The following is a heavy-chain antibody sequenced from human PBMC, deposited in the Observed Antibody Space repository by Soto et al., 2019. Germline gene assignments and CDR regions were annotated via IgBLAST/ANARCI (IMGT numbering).Heavy chain of an antibody. V-gene: IGHV1-69*06. Sequence: SVKVSCKASGGTFSSYAISWVRQAPGQGLEWMGGIIPIFGTANYAQKFQGRVTITADKSTSTAYMELSSLRSEDTAVYYCARGVGFAGYCSGGSCESPYYYYYGMDVWGQGTTVTVS. CDR1: GGTFSSYA. D-gene: IGHD2-15*01. CDR3: ARGVGFAGYCSGGSCESPYYYYYGMDV. CDR2: IIPIFGTA. J-gene: IGHJ6*02.